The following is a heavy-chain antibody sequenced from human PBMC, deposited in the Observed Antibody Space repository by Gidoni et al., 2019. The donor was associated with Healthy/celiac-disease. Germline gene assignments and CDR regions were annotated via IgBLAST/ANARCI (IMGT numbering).Heavy chain of an antibody. V-gene: IGHV1-2*02. CDR2: INPNSGGT. D-gene: IGHD2-21*02. CDR3: ARAYTVVTHWFDP. CDR1: GYTFTGYY. Sequence: QVQLAQSAAEVQKPRPSVKVSCQASGYTFTGYYMHWVRQAPGQGLEWMGWINPNSGGTNYAQKFQGRVTMTRDTSISTAYMELSRLGSDDTAVYDCARAYTVVTHWFDPWGQGTLVTVSS. J-gene: IGHJ5*02.